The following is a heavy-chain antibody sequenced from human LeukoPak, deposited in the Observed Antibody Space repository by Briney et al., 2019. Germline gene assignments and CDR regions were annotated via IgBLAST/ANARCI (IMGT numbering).Heavy chain of an antibody. V-gene: IGHV4-59*01. Sequence: SETLSLTCTVSGGSISSYYWSWIRQPPGKGLEWIGYIFYSGSTNYNPSLKSRVTISVDTSKNQFSLKLSSVTAADTAVYYCARAGGLFDIWGQGTMVTVSS. CDR3: ARAGGLFDI. CDR1: GGSISSYY. J-gene: IGHJ3*02. D-gene: IGHD5-12*01. CDR2: IFYSGST.